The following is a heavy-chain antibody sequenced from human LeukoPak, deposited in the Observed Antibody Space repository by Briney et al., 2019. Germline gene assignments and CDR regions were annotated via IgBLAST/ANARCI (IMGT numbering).Heavy chain of an antibody. CDR2: IIPIFGTA. J-gene: IGHJ4*02. Sequence: GASVKASCKASGGTFISYAISWVRQAPGQGLEWMGGIIPIFGTANYAQKFQGRVTITADESTSTAYMELSSLRSEDTAVYYCAREYVDTAMATSFDYWGQGTLVTVPS. CDR3: AREYVDTAMATSFDY. CDR1: GGTFISYA. V-gene: IGHV1-69*13. D-gene: IGHD5-18*01.